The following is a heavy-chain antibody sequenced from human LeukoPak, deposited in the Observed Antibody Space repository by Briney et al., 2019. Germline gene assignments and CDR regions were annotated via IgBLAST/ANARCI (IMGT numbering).Heavy chain of an antibody. J-gene: IGHJ3*02. CDR1: GFTFSGYW. CDR2: IKQDGSKK. CDR3: TSGWEYSSSWYLVDAFDI. V-gene: IGHV3-7*03. Sequence: GGSLRLSCAASGFTFSGYWMNWVRQAPGKGLEWVANIKQDGSKKYYVDSVKGRFTISRDNAKNSLYLQMDSLKTEDTAVYYCTSGWEYSSSWYLVDAFDIWGQGTMVTVSS. D-gene: IGHD6-13*01.